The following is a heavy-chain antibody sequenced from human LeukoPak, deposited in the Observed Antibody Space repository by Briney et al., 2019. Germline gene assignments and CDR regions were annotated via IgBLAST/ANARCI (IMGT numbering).Heavy chain of an antibody. V-gene: IGHV3-21*01. CDR1: GFTFSTYA. CDR2: ITGDSAYI. CDR3: ARAPHLPDIVVVPAAINLDY. Sequence: GGSLRLSCAASGFTFSTYAMNWVRQAPGEGLKWVSCITGDSAYIYYADSVKGRFTISRDNAKNSLYLQMNSLRAEDTAVYYCARAPHLPDIVVVPAAINLDYWGQGTLVTVSS. J-gene: IGHJ4*02. D-gene: IGHD2-2*02.